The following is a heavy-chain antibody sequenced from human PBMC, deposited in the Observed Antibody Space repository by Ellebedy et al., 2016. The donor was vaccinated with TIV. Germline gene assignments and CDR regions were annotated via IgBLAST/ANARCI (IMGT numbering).Heavy chain of an antibody. V-gene: IGHV4-34*01. Sequence: MPSETLSLTCAVYGGSFGGYYWSWIRQTPGKGLEWIGEINHSGSTNSNPSLKSRVTISVDTSKNQCSLKLSSVTAADTAVYYCVSGDSSGWSAQGRDAFDIWGQGTMVTVSS. CDR1: GGSFGGYY. J-gene: IGHJ3*02. D-gene: IGHD6-19*01. CDR3: VSGDSSGWSAQGRDAFDI. CDR2: INHSGST.